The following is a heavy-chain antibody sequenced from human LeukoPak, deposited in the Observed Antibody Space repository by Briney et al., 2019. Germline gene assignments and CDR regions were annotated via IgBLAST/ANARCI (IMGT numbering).Heavy chain of an antibody. J-gene: IGHJ6*02. V-gene: IGHV3-30*19. D-gene: IGHD5-18*01. Sequence: GGSLRLSCAASGFTFSNFGMHWVRQAPGKGLEWVAVISYDGSNKYYADSVKGRFTISRDNSKNTLYLQMNSLRAEDTAVYYCARGHTANYYGMDVWGQGTTVTVSS. CDR1: GFTFSNFG. CDR3: ARGHTANYYGMDV. CDR2: ISYDGSNK.